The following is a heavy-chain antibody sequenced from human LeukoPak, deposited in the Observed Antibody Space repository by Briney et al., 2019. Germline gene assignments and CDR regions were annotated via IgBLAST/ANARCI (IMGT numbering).Heavy chain of an antibody. D-gene: IGHD5-12*01. J-gene: IGHJ4*02. CDR1: GFTFSNYW. V-gene: IGHV3-7*01. Sequence: PGGSLRPSCAASGFTFSNYWMTWVRQAPGKGLEWVAHINQDGSEEHYMDSAKARFTISRDNAKNSLSLQMNSLRAEDTAVYYCVRDGGVSGYDLLDYWGQGTLVTVSS. CDR2: INQDGSEE. CDR3: VRDGGVSGYDLLDY.